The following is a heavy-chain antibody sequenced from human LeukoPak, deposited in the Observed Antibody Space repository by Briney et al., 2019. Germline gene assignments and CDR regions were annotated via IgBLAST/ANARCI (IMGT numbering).Heavy chain of an antibody. CDR1: GGSISSSSYY. Sequence: PSETLSLTCTVSGGSISSSSYYWGWIRQPPGKGLEWIGSIYYSGSTYYNPSLKSRVTISVDTSKNQFSLKLSSVTAADTAVYYCARRGKAVAGAFDYWGQGTLVTVSS. J-gene: IGHJ4*02. CDR3: ARRGKAVAGAFDY. V-gene: IGHV4-39*01. D-gene: IGHD6-19*01. CDR2: IYYSGST.